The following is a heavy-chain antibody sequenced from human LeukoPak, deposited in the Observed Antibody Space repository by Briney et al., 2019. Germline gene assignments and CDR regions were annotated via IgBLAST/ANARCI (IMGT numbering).Heavy chain of an antibody. Sequence: WASVKVSCKASGYTFTGYYMHWVRQAPGQGLEWMGWINPNSGGTNYAQKFQGRVTMTRDTSISTAYMELSRLRSDDTAVYYCARGGGVRSSHWFDPWGQGTLVTVSS. J-gene: IGHJ5*02. CDR2: INPNSGGT. V-gene: IGHV1-2*02. D-gene: IGHD3-16*01. CDR3: ARGGGVRSSHWFDP. CDR1: GYTFTGYY.